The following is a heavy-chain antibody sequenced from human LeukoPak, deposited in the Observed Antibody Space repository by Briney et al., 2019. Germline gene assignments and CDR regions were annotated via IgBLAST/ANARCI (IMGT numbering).Heavy chain of an antibody. J-gene: IGHJ4*02. CDR3: ARHKRIAAPVLFDY. Sequence: PSETLSLTCTVSGGSISSYYWSWIRRPPGKGLEWIGYIYYSGSTNYNPSLKSRVTISVDTSKNQFSLKLSSVTATDTAVYYCARHKRIAAPVLFDYWGQGTLVTVSS. D-gene: IGHD6-6*01. CDR1: GGSISSYY. V-gene: IGHV4-59*08. CDR2: IYYSGST.